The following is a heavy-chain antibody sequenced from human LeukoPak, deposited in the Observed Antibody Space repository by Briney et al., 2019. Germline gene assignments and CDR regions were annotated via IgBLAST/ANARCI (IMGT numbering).Heavy chain of an antibody. V-gene: IGHV4-34*01. CDR3: ASRRFGELLPFDY. J-gene: IGHJ4*02. CDR2: INHSGST. D-gene: IGHD3-10*01. Sequence: PSETLSLTCAVYGGSFSGYYWSWTRQPPGKGLEWTGEINHSGSTNYNPSLKSRVTISVDTSKNQFTLKLSSVTAADTAVYYCASRRFGELLPFDYWGQGTLVTVSS. CDR1: GGSFSGYY.